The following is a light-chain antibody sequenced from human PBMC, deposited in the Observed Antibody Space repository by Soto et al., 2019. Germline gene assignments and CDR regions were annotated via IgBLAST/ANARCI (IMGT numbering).Light chain of an antibody. CDR3: CSYAGNTLVV. CDR2: DVS. CDR1: SSDVGGYNY. J-gene: IGLJ2*01. V-gene: IGLV2-11*01. Sequence: QSVLTQPRSVSGSPGQSVTISCTGTSSDVGGYNYVSWYQQNPGKAPKLMIYDVSKRPSGVSDRFSGSKSANTASLIISGLQAEDEADYYCCSYAGNTLVVFGGGTKVNVL.